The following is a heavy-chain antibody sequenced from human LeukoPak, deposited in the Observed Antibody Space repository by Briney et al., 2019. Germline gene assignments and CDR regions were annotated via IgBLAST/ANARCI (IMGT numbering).Heavy chain of an antibody. J-gene: IGHJ6*02. D-gene: IGHD2-21*02. V-gene: IGHV1-46*01. CDR1: GYTFTSYY. CDR2: INPSGGST. Sequence: ASVKVSCKAPGYTFTSYYMHWVRQAPGQGLEWMGIINPSGGSTSYAQKFQGRVTMTRDTSTSTVYMELSSLRSEDTAVYYCARASLGHIVVVTAYYYYGMDVWGQGTTVTVSS. CDR3: ARASLGHIVVVTAYYYYGMDV.